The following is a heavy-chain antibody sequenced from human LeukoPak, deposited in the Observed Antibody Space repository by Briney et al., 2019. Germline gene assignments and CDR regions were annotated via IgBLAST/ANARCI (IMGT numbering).Heavy chain of an antibody. CDR1: GFTFSSYS. Sequence: GGSLRLSCAASGFTFSSYSMNWVRQAPGKGLEWVAFIRYDGSNKYYADSVKGRFTISRDNSKNTLYLQMNSLRAEDTAVYYCAKDKVGATPNYFDYWDQGTLVTVSS. V-gene: IGHV3-30*02. D-gene: IGHD1-26*01. CDR3: AKDKVGATPNYFDY. CDR2: IRYDGSNK. J-gene: IGHJ4*02.